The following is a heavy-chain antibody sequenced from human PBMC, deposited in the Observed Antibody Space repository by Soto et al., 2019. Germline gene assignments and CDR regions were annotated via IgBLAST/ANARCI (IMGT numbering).Heavy chain of an antibody. CDR3: AHQTSSSPSAPSGGADY. V-gene: IGHV2-5*02. CDR2: IYWDDDK. Sequence: QITLKESGPTLVKPTQTLTLTCTFSGFSLSTSGVGVAWIRQPPGTALEWLALIYWDDDKRYRPSLNSRLTITKDTSKNQVVLTMTNMDPVDTATYYCAHQTSSSPSAPSGGADYWVQGTLVTVSS. J-gene: IGHJ4*02. CDR1: GFSLSTSGVG. D-gene: IGHD6-6*01.